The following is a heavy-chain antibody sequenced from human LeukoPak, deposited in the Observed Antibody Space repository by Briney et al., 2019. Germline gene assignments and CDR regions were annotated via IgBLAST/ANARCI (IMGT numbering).Heavy chain of an antibody. D-gene: IGHD6-13*01. CDR1: GYTFTSYA. CDR2: INAGNGNT. V-gene: IGHV1-3*01. J-gene: IGHJ4*02. CDR3: ARGGIAAHLPGN. Sequence: GASVKVSRTASGYTFTSYAMHWVRQAPGQRLEWMGWINAGNGNTKYSQKFQGRVTITRDTSASTAYMELSSLRSEDTAVYYCARGGIAAHLPGNWGQGTLVTVSS.